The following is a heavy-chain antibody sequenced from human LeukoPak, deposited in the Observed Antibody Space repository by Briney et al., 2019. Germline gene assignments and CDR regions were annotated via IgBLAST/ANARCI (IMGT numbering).Heavy chain of an antibody. V-gene: IGHV3-7*01. D-gene: IGHD6-6*01. J-gene: IGHJ1*01. CDR3: ARGASH. Sequence: SGGSLRLSCAVSGFTFRNYWMNWVRQAPGKGLEWVANIKDDGSDKYYVDSVRGRFTISRDSAKNFLYLQMRGLRVADTAVYYCARGASHWGQGTVVTVSS. CDR1: GFTFRNYW. CDR2: IKDDGSDK.